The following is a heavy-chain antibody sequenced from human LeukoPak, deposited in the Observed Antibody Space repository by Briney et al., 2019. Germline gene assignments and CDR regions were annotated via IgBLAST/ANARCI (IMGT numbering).Heavy chain of an antibody. CDR3: ARDLIAVRPGWFDP. CDR1: GYTFTTYG. V-gene: IGHV1-18*01. D-gene: IGHD6-6*01. J-gene: IGHJ5*02. Sequence: GASVKVSCKASGYTFTTYGISWVRLAPGQGLEWMGWISAYNGNTNYAQQFQGRVTMTIDTSMSTAYMELRSLRSDDTAVYYCARDLIAVRPGWFDPWGQGSLVTVSS. CDR2: ISAYNGNT.